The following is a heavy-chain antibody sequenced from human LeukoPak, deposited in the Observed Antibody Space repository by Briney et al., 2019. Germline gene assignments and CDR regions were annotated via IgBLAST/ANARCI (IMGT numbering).Heavy chain of an antibody. J-gene: IGHJ6*03. CDR1: GGSFSGYY. V-gene: IGHV4-34*01. CDR2: INHSGST. CDR3: ARLVMDSSSFYYYYYYMDV. D-gene: IGHD6-6*01. Sequence: SETLSLTCAVYGGSFSGYYWSWLRQPPGKGREGSGEINHSGSTNYNPSLKSRVTISVDTSKNQFSLKLSSVTAADTAVYYCARLVMDSSSFYYYYYYMDVWGKGTTVTVSS.